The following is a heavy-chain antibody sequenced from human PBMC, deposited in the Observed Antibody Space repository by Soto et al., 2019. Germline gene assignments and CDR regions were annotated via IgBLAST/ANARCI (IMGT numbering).Heavy chain of an antibody. Sequence: GGSLRLSCAASGFTFSNAWMNWVRQAPGKGLEWVGRIKSKTDGGTTDYAAPVKGRFTISRDDSKNTLYLQMNSLKTEDTAVYYCTTGEGRDGYNWGLDYWGQGTLVTVSS. J-gene: IGHJ4*02. CDR3: TTGEGRDGYNWGLDY. CDR1: GFTFSNAW. CDR2: IKSKTDGGTT. V-gene: IGHV3-15*07. D-gene: IGHD5-12*01.